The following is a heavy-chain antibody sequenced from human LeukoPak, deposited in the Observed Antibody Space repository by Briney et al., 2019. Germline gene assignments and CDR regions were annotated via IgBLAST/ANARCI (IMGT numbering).Heavy chain of an antibody. V-gene: IGHV3-21*03. CDR3: ARDSGSYEYLEYFQQ. Sequence: GGSLRLSCAASGFTFSSYSTNWVRHAPGKGLEWVSYISNSSSYIYYADSVKGRFTLSRDNAKNSLYLQMNSLRAENTAVYYCARDSGSYEYLEYFQQWGQGTLVTVSS. CDR1: GFTFSSYS. J-gene: IGHJ1*01. D-gene: IGHD1-26*01. CDR2: ISNSSSYI.